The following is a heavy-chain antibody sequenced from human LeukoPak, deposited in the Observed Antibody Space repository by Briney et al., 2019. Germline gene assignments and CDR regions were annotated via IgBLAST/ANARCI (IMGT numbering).Heavy chain of an antibody. J-gene: IGHJ5*02. CDR1: GFTFSSYA. CDR2: ISYDGSNK. CDR3: ARFSCSGGSCYFVNWFDP. Sequence: GGSLRLSCAASGFTFSSYAMHWVRQAPGKGLEWVAVISYDGSNKYYADSVKGRFTISRDNSKNTLYLQMNSLRAEDTAVYYCARFSCSGGSCYFVNWFDPWGQGTLVTVSS. D-gene: IGHD2-15*01. V-gene: IGHV3-30-3*01.